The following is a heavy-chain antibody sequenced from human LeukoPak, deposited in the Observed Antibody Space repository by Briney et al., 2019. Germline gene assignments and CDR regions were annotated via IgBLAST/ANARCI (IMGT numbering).Heavy chain of an antibody. CDR1: GFTFSSYA. V-gene: IGHV3-23*01. D-gene: IGHD2/OR15-2a*01. J-gene: IGHJ4*02. CDR3: AKDQNFESWVIDVVGLYFDY. Sequence: PGGSLRLSCAASGFTFSSYAMSWVRQAPGKGLEWVSAISGSGGSTYYADSVKGRFTISRDNSKNTLFLHMNSLRTEDTAVYYCAKDQNFESWVIDVVGLYFDYWGQGTLVTVSS. CDR2: ISGSGGST.